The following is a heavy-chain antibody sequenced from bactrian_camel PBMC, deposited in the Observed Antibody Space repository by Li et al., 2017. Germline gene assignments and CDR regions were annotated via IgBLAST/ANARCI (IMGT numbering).Heavy chain of an antibody. V-gene: IGHV3S1*01. CDR3: AASWDVTANAALSRMVSPEFGY. CDR2: VSGGRM. CDR1: GFTFSNCW. D-gene: IGHD3*01. Sequence: VQLVESGGGLVQPGGSLRLSCAASGFTFSNCWMYWVRQAPGKGLEWVSLVSGGRMAYAESVKGRFTITKDNTNNILYLQMNDLTPEDSGTYRCAASWDVTANAALSRMVSPEFGYWGEGTQVTVS. J-gene: IGHJ6*01.